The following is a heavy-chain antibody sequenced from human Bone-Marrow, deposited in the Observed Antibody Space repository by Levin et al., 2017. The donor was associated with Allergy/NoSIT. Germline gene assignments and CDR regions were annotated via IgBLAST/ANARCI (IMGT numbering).Heavy chain of an antibody. V-gene: IGHV3-53*01. Sequence: GGSLRLSCAASGFTVSSNYMSWVRQAPGKGLEWVSVIYSGGSTYYADSVKGRFTISRDNSKNTLYLQMNSLRAEDTAVYYCARDIPSSYYFDYWGQGTLVTVSS. CDR2: IYSGGST. CDR1: GFTVSSNY. D-gene: IGHD6-6*01. J-gene: IGHJ4*02. CDR3: ARDIPSSYYFDY.